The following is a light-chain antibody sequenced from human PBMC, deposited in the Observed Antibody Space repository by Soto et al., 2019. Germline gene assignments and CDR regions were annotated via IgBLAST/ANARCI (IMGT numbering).Light chain of an antibody. J-gene: IGLJ1*01. CDR1: SSNIGAGYE. V-gene: IGLV1-40*01. Sequence: QSVLTQPPSVSEAPGQRVTISCTGSSSNIGAGYEAHWYQQVPGTAPKLLIYENNNRPSGVPDRFSGSKSGTSASLAITGLQAEDDAEYYCQSYDSSPSSYVFGTGTKLTVL. CDR2: ENN. CDR3: QSYDSSPSSYV.